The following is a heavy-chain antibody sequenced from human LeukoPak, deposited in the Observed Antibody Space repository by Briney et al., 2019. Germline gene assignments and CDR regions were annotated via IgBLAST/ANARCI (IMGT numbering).Heavy chain of an antibody. CDR1: GYTFTSYT. V-gene: IGHV1-18*01. D-gene: IGHD1-20*01. Sequence: ASVKVSCKASGYTFTSYTISWVRQAPGQALEWMGWISTYNGNTNYAQKFQGRVTMTTDTSTSTAYMELRSLRSDDTAVYYCARSYNWNANFDYWGQGTLVTVS. J-gene: IGHJ4*02. CDR2: ISTYNGNT. CDR3: ARSYNWNANFDY.